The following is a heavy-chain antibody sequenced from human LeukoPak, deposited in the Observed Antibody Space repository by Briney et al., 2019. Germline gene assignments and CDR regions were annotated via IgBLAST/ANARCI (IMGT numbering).Heavy chain of an antibody. J-gene: IGHJ5*02. D-gene: IGHD3-3*01. Sequence: GGSLRLSCAASGFTFSDYYMSWLRQAPGKGLEWVSYISSSGSTIYYADSVKGRFTISRDNAKNSLYLQMNSLRAEDTAVYYCARDYDFWSGYFGNWFDPWGQGTLVTVSS. V-gene: IGHV3-11*01. CDR3: ARDYDFWSGYFGNWFDP. CDR2: ISSSGSTI. CDR1: GFTFSDYY.